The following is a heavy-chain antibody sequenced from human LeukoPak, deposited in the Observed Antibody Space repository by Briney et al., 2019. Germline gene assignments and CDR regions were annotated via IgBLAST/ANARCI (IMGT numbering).Heavy chain of an antibody. Sequence: SETLSLTCTVSGGSVSSSSYYWGWIRQPPGKGLEWIGSIYYSGSTYYNPSLKSRVTISVDRSKNQFSLKLSSVTAADTAVYYCARVPTGGDFWSGLDYWGQGTLVTVSS. CDR2: IYYSGST. J-gene: IGHJ4*02. V-gene: IGHV4-39*07. CDR3: ARVPTGGDFWSGLDY. D-gene: IGHD3-3*01. CDR1: GGSVSSSSYY.